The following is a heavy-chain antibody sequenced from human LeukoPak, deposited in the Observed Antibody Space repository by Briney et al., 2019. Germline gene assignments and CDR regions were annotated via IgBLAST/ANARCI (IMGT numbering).Heavy chain of an antibody. Sequence: XXYSGSTYYNPSLRSRVTISVDTSKNQFSLKLSSVTAADTAVYYCAGSDDYGGIKAGNAFDIWGQGTMVTVSS. CDR2: XXYSGST. D-gene: IGHD4-23*01. V-gene: IGHV4-39*07. J-gene: IGHJ3*02. CDR3: AGSDDYGGIKAGNAFDI.